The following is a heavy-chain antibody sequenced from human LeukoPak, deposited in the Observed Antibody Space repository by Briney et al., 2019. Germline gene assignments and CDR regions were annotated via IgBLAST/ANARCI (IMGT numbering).Heavy chain of an antibody. CDR3: AKDELEGRQPLDY. Sequence: GGSLRLSCAASGFTFISYAMSWVRQAPGKGLEWVSAISGSGGSAYYADSVKGRFTISRDNSKNTLYLQMNSLRAEDTAVYYCAKDELEGRQPLDYWGQGTLVTVSS. V-gene: IGHV3-23*01. J-gene: IGHJ4*02. CDR1: GFTFISYA. CDR2: ISGSGGSA. D-gene: IGHD3-3*01.